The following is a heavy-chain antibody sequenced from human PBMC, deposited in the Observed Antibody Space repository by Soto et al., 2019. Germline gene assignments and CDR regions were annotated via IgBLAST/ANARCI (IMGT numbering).Heavy chain of an antibody. D-gene: IGHD6-13*01. V-gene: IGHV1-3*01. CDR2: INAGNGNT. CDR3: ARRAYSTEDLDY. Sequence: GAPAKVACKSRGYTFTSYAMHGVRQAPGQRLEWMGWINAGNGNTKYSQKFQGQVTISADKSIRTAYLQWSSLKASDTALYYCARRAYSTEDLDYWGQGTPVTVSS. J-gene: IGHJ4*02. CDR1: GYTFTSYA.